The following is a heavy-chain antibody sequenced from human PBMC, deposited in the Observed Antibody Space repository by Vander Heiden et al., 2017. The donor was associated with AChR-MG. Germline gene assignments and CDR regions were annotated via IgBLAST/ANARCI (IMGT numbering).Heavy chain of an antibody. J-gene: IGHJ4*02. CDR3: ARDLGSSWRQETFDY. D-gene: IGHD6-13*01. CDR1: GFTFSGYW. CDR2: IKQDGSEK. Sequence: EVQLVESGGGLVQPGGSLRLSCAASGFTFSGYWRSWVRQAPGKGLEWVVNIKQDGSEKYYVDSVKGRFAISRDNAKNSLYLQMNSLRAEDTAVYYCARDLGSSWRQETFDYWGQGTLVTVSS. V-gene: IGHV3-7*01.